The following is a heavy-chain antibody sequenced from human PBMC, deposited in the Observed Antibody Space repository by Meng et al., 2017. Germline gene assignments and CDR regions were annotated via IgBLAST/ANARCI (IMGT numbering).Heavy chain of an antibody. J-gene: IGHJ4*02. CDR3: ARARDYYDSSGYYSWFDY. V-gene: IGHV1-69*01. Sequence: VQLGQSGAEVKKPGSSVKVSCKASGGTFSSYAISWVRQAPGQGLEWMGGIIPIFGTANYAQKFQGRVTITADESTSTAYMELSSLRSEDTAVYYCARARDYYDSSGYYSWFDYWGQGTLVTVSS. CDR1: GGTFSSYA. CDR2: IIPIFGTA. D-gene: IGHD3-22*01.